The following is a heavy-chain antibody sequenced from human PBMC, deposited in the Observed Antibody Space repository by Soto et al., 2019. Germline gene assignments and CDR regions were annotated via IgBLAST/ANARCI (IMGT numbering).Heavy chain of an antibody. V-gene: IGHV4-34*01. D-gene: IGHD3-10*01. J-gene: IGHJ6*03. Sequence: QVQLQQWGAGLLKPSETLSLTCAVYGGSFSGYQWSWIRQTPGKGLEWIGEINDSGKINYNPSLKSPGTILVDRAKKQISLKLSSVTAADTAVYYCARGLILWFGELSRRGGYYYYMDVWGKGTTVTVSS. CDR1: GGSFSGYQ. CDR3: ARGLILWFGELSRRGGYYYYMDV. CDR2: INDSGKI.